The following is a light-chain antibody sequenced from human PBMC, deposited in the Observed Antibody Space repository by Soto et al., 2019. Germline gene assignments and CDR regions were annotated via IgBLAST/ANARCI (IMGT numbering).Light chain of an antibody. Sequence: DIQLTQSPSFLSASVGDRVTITCRASQGISSYLAWYQQKPGKAPKLLIYAASTLQSGVPSRFSGSGAGTEFTLTISSLQPEDFATYDCQQLNSYPRTFGQGTKVEIK. J-gene: IGKJ1*01. V-gene: IGKV1-9*01. CDR1: QGISSY. CDR3: QQLNSYPRT. CDR2: AAS.